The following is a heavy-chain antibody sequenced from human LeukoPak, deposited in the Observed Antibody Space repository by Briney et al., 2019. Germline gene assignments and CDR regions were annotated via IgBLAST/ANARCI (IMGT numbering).Heavy chain of an antibody. Sequence: GGSLRLSCAASGFTFSNYWLNWVRQAPGKGLEWVANIKEDGSEKYYVDSVKGRFTISRDNAKNSLFLQMNSLRAEDTAVYYCARTLRGGGALDYWGQGTLVTASS. V-gene: IGHV3-7*03. CDR3: ARTLRGGGALDY. J-gene: IGHJ4*02. D-gene: IGHD3-16*01. CDR1: GFTFSNYW. CDR2: IKEDGSEK.